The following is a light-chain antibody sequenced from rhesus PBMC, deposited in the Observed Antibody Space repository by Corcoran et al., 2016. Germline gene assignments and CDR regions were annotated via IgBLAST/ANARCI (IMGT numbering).Light chain of an antibody. V-gene: IGKV1S14*01. CDR2: YAS. J-gene: IGKJ1*01. CDR3: QQHNTSPWT. Sequence: DIQMTQSPSSLSASVGDTITITCRASLDVRSFLAWYQQKPGKAPRPLIHYASKLETGVPSRFSGSGSGTDFTLTISSLQPEDFATYYCQQHNTSPWTFGQGTKVEIK. CDR1: LDVRSF.